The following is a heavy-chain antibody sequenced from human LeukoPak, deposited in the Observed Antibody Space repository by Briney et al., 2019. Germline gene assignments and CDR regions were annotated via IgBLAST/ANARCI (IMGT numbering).Heavy chain of an antibody. CDR2: IYWNDDK. Sequence: SGPTLVNPTQTLTLTCTFSGFSLSTSGVGVGWIRQPPGKALEWLALIYWNDDKRYSPSLKSRLTITKDTSKNQVVLTMTNMVPVDTATYYCAHTDDFWSGYGVYYYGMDVWGQGTTVTVSS. V-gene: IGHV2-5*01. J-gene: IGHJ6*02. D-gene: IGHD3-3*01. CDR3: AHTDDFWSGYGVYYYGMDV. CDR1: GFSLSTSGVG.